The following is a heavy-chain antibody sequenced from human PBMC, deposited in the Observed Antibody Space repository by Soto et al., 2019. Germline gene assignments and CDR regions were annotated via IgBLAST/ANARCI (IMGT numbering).Heavy chain of an antibody. D-gene: IGHD6-13*01. V-gene: IGHV4-39*01. Sequence: SETLSLTCTVSGGSISSSSYYWGWIRQPPGKGLEWIGSIYYSGSTYYNPSLKSRVTISVDTTKNQFSLKLSSVTAADTAVYYCACPGFRSSSVRYYYGMDVWGQGTTVTVSS. CDR2: IYYSGST. CDR3: ACPGFRSSSVRYYYGMDV. J-gene: IGHJ6*02. CDR1: GGSISSSSYY.